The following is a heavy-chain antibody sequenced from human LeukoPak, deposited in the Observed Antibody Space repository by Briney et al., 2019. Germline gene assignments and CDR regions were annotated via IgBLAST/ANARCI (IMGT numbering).Heavy chain of an antibody. J-gene: IGHJ4*02. CDR1: GFTFSDYY. D-gene: IGHD3-10*01. CDR2: ISNSGSTI. V-gene: IGHV3-11*01. CDR3: AKDIGDRRRGIDY. Sequence: PGGSLRLSCAASGFTFSDYYMTWIRQAPGKGLEWVSYISNSGSTIYYADSVKGRFTISRDNAKNSLYLQMNSLRAEDTALYYCAKDIGDRRRGIDYWGQGTLVTVSS.